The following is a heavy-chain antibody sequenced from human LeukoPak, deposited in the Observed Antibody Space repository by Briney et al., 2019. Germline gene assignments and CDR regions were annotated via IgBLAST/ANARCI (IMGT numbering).Heavy chain of an antibody. J-gene: IGHJ4*02. Sequence: GGSLRLSCAASGFTFDDYAMHWVRQAPGKGLEWVSGLSWNSGRIGYADSVKGRFTISRDNAKKSLYLQMNSLRSEDTAFYYCVRGHYGSGSYPDSWGQGTLVTVSS. CDR2: LSWNSGRI. CDR1: GFTFDDYA. D-gene: IGHD3-10*01. CDR3: VRGHYGSGSYPDS. V-gene: IGHV3-9*01.